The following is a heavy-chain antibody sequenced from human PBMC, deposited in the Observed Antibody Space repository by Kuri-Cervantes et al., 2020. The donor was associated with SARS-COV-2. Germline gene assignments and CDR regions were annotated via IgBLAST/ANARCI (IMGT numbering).Heavy chain of an antibody. Sequence: ASVKVSCKASGYTLTGYYMHWVRQAPGQGLEWMGWINPNSGGTNYAQKFQGRVTMTRDTSISTAYMELSRLRSDDTAVYYCARVTRYSSSSASDDYYYYMDVWGKGTTVTVSS. CDR1: GYTLTGYY. V-gene: IGHV1-2*02. D-gene: IGHD6-6*01. CDR2: INPNSGGT. J-gene: IGHJ6*03. CDR3: ARVTRYSSSSASDDYYYYMDV.